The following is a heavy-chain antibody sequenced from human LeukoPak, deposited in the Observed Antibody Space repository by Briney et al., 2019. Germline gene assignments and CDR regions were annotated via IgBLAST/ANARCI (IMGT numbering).Heavy chain of an antibody. J-gene: IGHJ4*02. CDR2: TYYRSNWYN. D-gene: IGHD6-13*01. CDR3: AREEEHSGSWTSFDY. Sequence: SQTLSLTCAISGDSVSSNSAAWTWIRQSPSRGLEWLGRTYYRSNWYNDFALSVKSRIIINPDTSKNQFSLQLDSVTPEDTAVYYCAREEEHSGSWTSFDYWGQGTLVTASS. CDR1: GDSVSSNSAA. V-gene: IGHV6-1*01.